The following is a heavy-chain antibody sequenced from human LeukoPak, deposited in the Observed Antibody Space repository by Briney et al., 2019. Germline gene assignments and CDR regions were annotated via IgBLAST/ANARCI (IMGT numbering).Heavy chain of an antibody. CDR3: AKMRRVFSNNYDSLDA. CDR2: ISSSRDST. J-gene: IGHJ5*01. Sequence: PGGSLRLSCTASGLTFSSYGMNWVRQAPGKGLEWVSLISSSRDSTYYADSVKGRFTISRDNSKSVVYLEMSSLRGEDTAIYYCAKMRRVFSNNYDSLDAWGRGTLVIVS. V-gene: IGHV3-23*01. D-gene: IGHD4-11*01. CDR1: GLTFSSYG.